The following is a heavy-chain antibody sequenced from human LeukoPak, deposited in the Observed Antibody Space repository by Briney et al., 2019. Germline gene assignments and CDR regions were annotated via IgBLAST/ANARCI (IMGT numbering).Heavy chain of an antibody. J-gene: IGHJ4*02. D-gene: IGHD3-22*01. Sequence: ASVKVSCKASGYTFTSYYMHWVRQAPGQGLDWMGIINPSGGSTTYAQKFQGRVTMTRDTSTSTVYMELSSLRSEDTAVYYCARFSATMTEGHWGQGTLVTVSS. CDR2: INPSGGST. CDR1: GYTFTSYY. CDR3: ARFSATMTEGH. V-gene: IGHV1-46*01.